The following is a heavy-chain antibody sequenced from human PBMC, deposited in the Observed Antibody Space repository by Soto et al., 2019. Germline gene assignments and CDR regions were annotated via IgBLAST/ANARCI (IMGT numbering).Heavy chain of an antibody. CDR1: GGTFSSYA. Sequence: RASVKVSCKASGGTFSSYAISWVRQAPGQGLEWMGWINPDNGNTKSSQKFQDRVIITRDTSASTAYMELSSLRSEDTAVYYCARDFYDILTGYYGAGYYYGMDVWGQGTTVTVSS. V-gene: IGHV1-3*01. J-gene: IGHJ6*02. D-gene: IGHD3-9*01. CDR2: INPDNGNT. CDR3: ARDFYDILTGYYGAGYYYGMDV.